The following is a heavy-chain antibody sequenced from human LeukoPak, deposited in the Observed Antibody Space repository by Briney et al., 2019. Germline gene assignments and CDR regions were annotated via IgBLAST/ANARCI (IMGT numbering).Heavy chain of an antibody. CDR3: AKIGDY. Sequence: GGSLRLSCAASGFTFNSYAMTWVRQAPGKGLEWVSLISDSGGRIYYADSVKGRFTISRDNSKNTLYLQMNSLRAEDTAVYYCAKIGDYWGQGTLVTVSS. CDR2: ISDSGGRI. CDR1: GFTFNSYA. J-gene: IGHJ4*02. V-gene: IGHV3-23*01.